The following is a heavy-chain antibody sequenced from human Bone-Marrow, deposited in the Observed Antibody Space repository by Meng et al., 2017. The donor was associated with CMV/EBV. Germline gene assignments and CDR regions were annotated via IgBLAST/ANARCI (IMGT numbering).Heavy chain of an antibody. V-gene: IGHV3-23*01. Sequence: GESLKISCAASGFTVSSNYMSWVRQAPGKGLDWVAGISGHGEKIYYSDSVRGRFTISRDNSKKTLHLQMSSLRAEDTAVYYCAKHRECGRDSGYYDVDLDSWGQGALVTVSS. CDR3: AKHRECGRDSGYYDVDLDS. D-gene: IGHD3-3*01. CDR2: ISGHGEKI. CDR1: GFTVSSNY. J-gene: IGHJ4*02.